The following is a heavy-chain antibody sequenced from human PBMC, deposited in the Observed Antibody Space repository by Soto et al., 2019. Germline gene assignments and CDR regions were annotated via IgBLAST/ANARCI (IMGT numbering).Heavy chain of an antibody. Sequence: QVQLVQSGAEVKKPGASVKVSCKASGYTFTSSGMSWVRQAPGQGLEWMGWISAHTGSSEYAQRFQGRVTMTTVRSTSTAYMELRSLRSDDTAVYYCPRAFFYQGSDSRGYSFDAFDFWGPGTLVTVSS. CDR1: GYTFTSSG. CDR3: PRAFFYQGSDSRGYSFDAFDF. V-gene: IGHV1-18*01. D-gene: IGHD3-22*01. CDR2: ISAHTGSS. J-gene: IGHJ3*01.